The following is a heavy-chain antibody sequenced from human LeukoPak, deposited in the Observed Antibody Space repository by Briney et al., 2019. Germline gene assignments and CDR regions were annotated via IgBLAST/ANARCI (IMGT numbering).Heavy chain of an antibody. CDR2: INSDGSSI. V-gene: IGHV3-74*01. D-gene: IGHD6-13*01. CDR1: GFTFSSYW. CDR3: TRDREQQPTYDY. Sequence: PGGSLRLSCAASGFTFSSYWMHWVRQAPGQGLVWVSRINSDGSSISYADSVKGRFTISRDNAKDTLYLQMNSLRAEDTAVYYCTRDREQQPTYDYWGQGTLVSVSS. J-gene: IGHJ4*02.